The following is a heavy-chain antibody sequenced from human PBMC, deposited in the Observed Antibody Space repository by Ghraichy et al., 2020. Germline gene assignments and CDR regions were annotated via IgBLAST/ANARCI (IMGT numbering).Heavy chain of an antibody. Sequence: SETLSLTCTVSGGSISSSSYYWGWIRQPPGKGLEWIGSIYYSGSTYYNPSLKSRVTISVDTSKNQFSLKLSSVTAADTAVYYCARQEGPIFYDYVWGSYFAFDYWGQGTLVTVSS. CDR1: GGSISSSSYY. V-gene: IGHV4-39*01. J-gene: IGHJ4*02. CDR2: IYYSGST. D-gene: IGHD3-16*01. CDR3: ARQEGPIFYDYVWGSYFAFDY.